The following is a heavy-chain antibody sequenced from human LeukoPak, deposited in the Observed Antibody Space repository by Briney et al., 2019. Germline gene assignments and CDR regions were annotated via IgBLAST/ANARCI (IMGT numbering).Heavy chain of an antibody. Sequence: ASVKVSCKASGYTFTGYYMHWVRQAPGQGLEWMGWIHPNSGGTNYAQKFQGRVTMTRDTSISTAYMELSSLRSEDTAVYYCTRGWGSSGWYANFDYWGQGTLVTVSS. D-gene: IGHD6-19*01. CDR3: TRGWGSSGWYANFDY. CDR1: GYTFTGYY. V-gene: IGHV1-2*02. CDR2: IHPNSGGT. J-gene: IGHJ4*02.